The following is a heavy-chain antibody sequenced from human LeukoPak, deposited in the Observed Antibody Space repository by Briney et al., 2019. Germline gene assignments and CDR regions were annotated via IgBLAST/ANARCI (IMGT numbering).Heavy chain of an antibody. Sequence: PGGSLRLSCAASGFTFSSDAMSWVRQDPGKGLEWVSAISGSGGSTDYATPVKGRFTIWRDDSANTLYLQMNGLRTDDTAVYYCATGGHYFGSWGQGTLVTVSS. CDR2: ISGSGGST. J-gene: IGHJ4*02. V-gene: IGHV3-23*01. CDR1: GFTFSSDA. CDR3: ATGGHYFGS.